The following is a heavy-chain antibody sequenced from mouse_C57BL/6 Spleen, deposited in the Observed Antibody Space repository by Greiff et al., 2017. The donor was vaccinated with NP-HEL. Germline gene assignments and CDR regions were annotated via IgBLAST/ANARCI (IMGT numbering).Heavy chain of an antibody. CDR1: GYAFSSSW. CDR2: IYPGDGDT. J-gene: IGHJ1*03. V-gene: IGHV1-82*01. CDR3: ARGGSPYWYFDV. D-gene: IGHD1-1*02. Sequence: VQLVESGPELVKPGASVKISCKASGYAFSSSWMNWVKQRPGKGLEWIGRIYPGDGDTNYNGKFKGKATLTADKSSSTAYMQLSSLTSEDSAVYFCARGGSPYWYFDVWGTGTTVTVSS.